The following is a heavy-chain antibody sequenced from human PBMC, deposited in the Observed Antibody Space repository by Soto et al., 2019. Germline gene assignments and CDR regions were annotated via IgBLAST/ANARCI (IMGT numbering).Heavy chain of an antibody. J-gene: IGHJ4*02. V-gene: IGHV4-4*09. D-gene: IGHD3-16*01. CDR3: ATYTVGEGGRGY. Sequence: QVQLQESGPGLVKPSETLSLTCTVSGGSMRGQHWSWIRQPPGKGLEWIGHHSDSTNYNPSLKSRSTISTGTSKNQFSLKLSSVTAADTAVYYCATYTVGEGGRGYWGQGTLVTVSS. CDR2: HHSDST. CDR1: GGSMRGQH.